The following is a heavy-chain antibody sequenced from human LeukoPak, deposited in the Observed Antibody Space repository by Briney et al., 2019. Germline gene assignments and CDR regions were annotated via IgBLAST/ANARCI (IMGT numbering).Heavy chain of an antibody. Sequence: GGSLRLSCGASGFTFSTYGMHWVRQAPGKGLEWVAVILYDGSDKYYADSVKGRFTISRDNSKDTLYLQMNSLRDEDTAVYYCAKDRNPMVRGIYFDYWGQGTLVTVSS. CDR3: AKDRNPMVRGIYFDY. CDR2: ILYDGSDK. V-gene: IGHV3-30*18. J-gene: IGHJ4*02. CDR1: GFTFSTYG. D-gene: IGHD3-10*01.